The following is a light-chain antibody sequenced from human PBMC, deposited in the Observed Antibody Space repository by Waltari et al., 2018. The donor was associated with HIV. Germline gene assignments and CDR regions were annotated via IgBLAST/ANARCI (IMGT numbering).Light chain of an antibody. CDR1: SPNIGSNR. Sequence: QSVLTQPPSVSAAPGQKVTISCSGSSPNIGSNRVFWYQQLPGTAPKLLIYDNTKRPPGIPYRSSGSKSGTLATLGITGLQTGDDADYYCGTWDSSLSAVLFGGWTKLTVL. CDR2: DNT. J-gene: IGLJ2*01. CDR3: GTWDSSLSAVL. V-gene: IGLV1-51*01.